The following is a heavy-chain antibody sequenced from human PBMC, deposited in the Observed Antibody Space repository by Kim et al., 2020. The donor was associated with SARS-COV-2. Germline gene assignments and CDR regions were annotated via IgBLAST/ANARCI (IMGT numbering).Heavy chain of an antibody. J-gene: IGHJ6*02. CDR1: GGSISSYY. CDR3: ARDQYYGSGIASPSYYYYGMDV. D-gene: IGHD3-10*01. Sequence: SETLSLTCTVSGGSISSYYWSWIRQPPGKGLEWIGYIYYSGSTNYNPSLKSRVTISVDTSKNQFSLKLSSVTAADTAVYYCARDQYYGSGIASPSYYYYGMDVWGQGTTVTVSS. V-gene: IGHV4-59*01. CDR2: IYYSGST.